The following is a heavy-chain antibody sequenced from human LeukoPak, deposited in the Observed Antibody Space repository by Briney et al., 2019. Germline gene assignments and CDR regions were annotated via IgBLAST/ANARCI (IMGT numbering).Heavy chain of an antibody. V-gene: IGHV3-23*01. CDR3: AKEISLNDAFDI. J-gene: IGHJ3*02. CDR1: GFTFSSYA. Sequence: PGGSLRLSCAASGFTFSSYAMSWVRQSPGKGLGWVSAISGSGGSTYYADSVKGRFTISRDNSKNTLYLQINSLRAEDTAMYYCAKEISLNDAFDIWGQGTMVTVSS. D-gene: IGHD2-15*01. CDR2: ISGSGGST.